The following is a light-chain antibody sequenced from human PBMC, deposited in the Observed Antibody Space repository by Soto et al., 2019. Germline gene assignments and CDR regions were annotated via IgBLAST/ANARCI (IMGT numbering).Light chain of an antibody. CDR2: VGTGGIVG. CDR3: GPDHGSGSNYV. Sequence: QSVLTQPPSASASLGASVTLTCTLSSGYSNYKVDWYQQRPGKGPRFVMRVGTGGIVGSKGDGIPDRFSVLASGLNRYMTNHIIPELVESDYHRGPDHGSGSNYVFGTGTKVTVL. V-gene: IGLV9-49*01. J-gene: IGLJ1*01. CDR1: SGYSNYK.